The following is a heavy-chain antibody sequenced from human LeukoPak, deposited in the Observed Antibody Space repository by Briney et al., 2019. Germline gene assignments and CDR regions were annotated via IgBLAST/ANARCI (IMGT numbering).Heavy chain of an antibody. CDR1: GFTVSSSY. Sequence: GGSLRLSCAASGFTVSSSYMSWVRQAPDKGLEWVAFILYDGSNTYYPDSVKGRFTISRDNSKNTLYLQMDSLRTEDTAVYYCAKALYRSSPTFDYWGQGTLVTVSS. J-gene: IGHJ4*02. CDR3: AKALYRSSPTFDY. CDR2: ILYDGSNT. V-gene: IGHV3-30*02. D-gene: IGHD6-13*01.